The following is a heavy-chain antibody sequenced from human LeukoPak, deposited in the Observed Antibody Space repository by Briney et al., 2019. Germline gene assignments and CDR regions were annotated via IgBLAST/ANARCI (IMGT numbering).Heavy chain of an antibody. J-gene: IGHJ4*02. CDR2: ISASGGDT. Sequence: GGSLRLSCAASGFTFSYYAMTWVRQPPGKGLGWVSGISASGGDTYYADSVKGRFTISKDNSKNTLYLQMNSLRAEDTALYYCAKAPFSSSWYYFDFWGQGALVTVSS. D-gene: IGHD6-13*01. CDR1: GFTFSYYA. CDR3: AKAPFSSSWYYFDF. V-gene: IGHV3-23*01.